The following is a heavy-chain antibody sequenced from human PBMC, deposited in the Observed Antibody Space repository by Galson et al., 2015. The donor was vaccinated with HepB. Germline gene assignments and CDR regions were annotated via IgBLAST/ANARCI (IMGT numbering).Heavy chain of an antibody. CDR2: ISDSGGST. D-gene: IGHD1-1*01. V-gene: IGHV3-23*01. Sequence: SLRLSCAASGFTFSIYAMSWVRQAPGKGLEWVSTISDSGGSTYYADSVKGRFTISRDNSKNTLYLQMNSLRAEDTAVYYCAKVGAGTTLKWSDYWGQGTLVTVSS. J-gene: IGHJ4*02. CDR3: AKVGAGTTLKWSDY. CDR1: GFTFSIYA.